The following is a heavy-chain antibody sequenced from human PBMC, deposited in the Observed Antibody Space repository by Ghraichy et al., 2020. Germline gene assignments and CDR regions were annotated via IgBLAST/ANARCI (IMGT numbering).Heavy chain of an antibody. J-gene: IGHJ4*02. Sequence: TLSLTCAASGFTVSRNYMTWVRQAPWKGLEWVSIVYNTGSTYYAGSVKGRFTISRDNSKTTLYLQLNSLRAEDTAMYYCARLTTGIDCWGQGILVTVSS. CDR1: GFTVSRNY. CDR2: VYNTGST. CDR3: ARLTTGIDC. D-gene: IGHD2-8*02. V-gene: IGHV3-53*01.